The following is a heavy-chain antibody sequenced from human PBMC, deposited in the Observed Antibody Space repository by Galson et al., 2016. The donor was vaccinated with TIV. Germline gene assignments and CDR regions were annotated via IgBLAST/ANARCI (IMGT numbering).Heavy chain of an antibody. CDR2: IDRDGSRI. CDR3: ARDFFRSGRGNSGSSGFDY. V-gene: IGHV3-74*01. D-gene: IGHD6-25*01. J-gene: IGHJ4*02. Sequence: SLRLSCAASGYTFSSHWMHWVRQAPGKGLVWVSRIDRDGSRITYADSVKGRFTISRDNAKNTLYLQMNSLRAEDTAMYYCARDFFRSGRGNSGSSGFDYWGQGALVTVSS. CDR1: GYTFSSHW.